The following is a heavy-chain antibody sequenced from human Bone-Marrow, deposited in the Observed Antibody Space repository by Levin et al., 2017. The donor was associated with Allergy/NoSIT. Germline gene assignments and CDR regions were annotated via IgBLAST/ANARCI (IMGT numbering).Heavy chain of an antibody. D-gene: IGHD4-23*01. CDR1: GYTFSGYY. CDR3: AREGGGGGPPRAFDL. V-gene: IGHV1-2*06. J-gene: IGHJ3*01. Sequence: PGESLKISCKASGYTFSGYYIHWVRQAPGQGPEWMGRINPAGGGTNYAQKFQDRVTMTSDTSISAAYMELYSLTSDDAAIYYCAREGGGGGPPRAFDLWGQGTLVTVSS. CDR2: INPAGGGT.